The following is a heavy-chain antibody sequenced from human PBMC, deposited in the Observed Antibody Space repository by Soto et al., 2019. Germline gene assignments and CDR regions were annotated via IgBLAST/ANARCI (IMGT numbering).Heavy chain of an antibody. D-gene: IGHD6-13*01. V-gene: IGHV1-2*04. J-gene: IGHJ6*02. CDR2: INPNSGGT. CDR3: ARGVSGIAAYYYYYGMDV. CDR1: Y. Sequence: YMHWVRQAPGQGLEWMGWINPNSGGTNYAQKFQGWVTMTRDTSISTAYMELSRLKSDDTAVYYCARGVSGIAAYYYYYGMDVWGQGTTVTVSS.